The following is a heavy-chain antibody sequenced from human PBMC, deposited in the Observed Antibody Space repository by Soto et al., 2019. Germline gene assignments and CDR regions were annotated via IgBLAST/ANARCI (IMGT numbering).Heavy chain of an antibody. CDR1: GGSISSGDYY. Sequence: QVQLQESGPGLVKPLQTLSLTCTVSGGSISSGDYYWSWIRQPPGKGLEWIGYIYYSGTTYYNPSLKRRVTISVYTSKNQFSLKRSSVTAADTAVYDCARGIGYYYDISGSRNLDYWGQGTMVTVSS. CDR2: IYYSGTT. CDR3: ARGIGYYYDISGSRNLDY. V-gene: IGHV4-30-4*01. D-gene: IGHD3-22*01. J-gene: IGHJ4*02.